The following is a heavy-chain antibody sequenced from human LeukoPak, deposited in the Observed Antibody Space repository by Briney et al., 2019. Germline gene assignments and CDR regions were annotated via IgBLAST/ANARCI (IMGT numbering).Heavy chain of an antibody. D-gene: IGHD3-16*01. CDR1: GFTFSSYA. Sequence: PGGSLRLSCAASGFTFSSYAMHWVRQAPGKGLEWVAVISYDGSNKYYADSVKGRFTISRDNSKNTLYLQMNSLGAEDTAVYYCARDPQGLGGGYYFDYWGQGTLVTVSS. J-gene: IGHJ4*02. V-gene: IGHV3-30-3*01. CDR3: ARDPQGLGGGYYFDY. CDR2: ISYDGSNK.